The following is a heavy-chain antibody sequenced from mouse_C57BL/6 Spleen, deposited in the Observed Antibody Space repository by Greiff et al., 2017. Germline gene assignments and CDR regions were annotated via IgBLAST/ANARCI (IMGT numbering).Heavy chain of an antibody. CDR1: GYTFTSYW. CDR3: ARYYYGSSYFYWYFDV. CDR2: IDPSDSST. V-gene: IGHV1-69*01. J-gene: IGHJ1*03. Sequence: QVQLQQPGAELVMPGASVKLSCKASGYTFTSYWMHWVKQRPGQGLEWIGEIDPSDSSTNYNQKFKGKSTLTVDKSSRTAYMQLSSLTSEDSAVYYCARYYYGSSYFYWYFDVWGTGTTVTVSS. D-gene: IGHD1-1*01.